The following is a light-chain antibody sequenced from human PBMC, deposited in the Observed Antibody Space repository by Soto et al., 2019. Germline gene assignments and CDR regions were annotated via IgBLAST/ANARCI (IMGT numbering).Light chain of an antibody. CDR3: SSCTSSRGLYV. V-gene: IGLV2-14*01. J-gene: IGLJ1*01. CDR2: EVN. CDR1: SSDIGDYNF. Sequence: QSALTQPASVSGSPGQSITISCTGTSSDIGDYNFVSWYQQHPGKAPKLVIYEVNTRPSGVSIRVPGSKSGNTASLTISGLQAEDEADYYCSSCTSSRGLYVFGAGTKLTV.